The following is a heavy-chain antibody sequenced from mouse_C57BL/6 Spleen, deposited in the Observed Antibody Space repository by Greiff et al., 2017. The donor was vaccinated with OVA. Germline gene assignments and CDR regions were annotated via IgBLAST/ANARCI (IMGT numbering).Heavy chain of an antibody. J-gene: IGHJ4*01. CDR2: ISNKANGYTT. V-gene: IGHV7-3*01. CDR1: GFTFTDYY. D-gene: IGHD2-1*01. CDR3: ARGGNYHYYAMDY. Sequence: EVQLVESGGGLVQPGGSLSLSCAASGFTFTDYYMSWVRQPPGKALEWLGFISNKANGYTTEYSASVKGRFTISRDNSQSILYLQMNALRAEDSATYYCARGGNYHYYAMDYWGQGTSVTVSS.